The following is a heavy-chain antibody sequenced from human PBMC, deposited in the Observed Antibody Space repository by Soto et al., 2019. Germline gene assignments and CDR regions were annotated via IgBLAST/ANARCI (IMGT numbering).Heavy chain of an antibody. CDR2: FDPEDGET. CDR1: GYTLTELS. CDR3: ATGGGGYYYYYGMDV. V-gene: IGHV1-24*01. J-gene: IGHJ6*02. D-gene: IGHD3-16*01. Sequence: ASVKVSCKVSGYTLTELSMHWVRQAPGKGLEWMGGFDPEDGETIYAQKFQGRVTMTEDTSTDTAYMELSSLRSEDTAVDYCATGGGGYYYYYGMDVWGQGTTVTVSS.